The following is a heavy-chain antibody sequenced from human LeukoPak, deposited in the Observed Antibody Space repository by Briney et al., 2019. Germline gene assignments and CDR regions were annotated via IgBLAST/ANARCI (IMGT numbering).Heavy chain of an antibody. D-gene: IGHD4-11*01. V-gene: IGHV4-4*02. CDR2: IHHSVGT. CDR1: GGFISSGNW. J-gene: IGHJ4*02. CDR3: ARKGPATIADY. Sequence: SETLSLTCAVSGGFISSGNWWGWFRQPPGKGLEWIGEIHHSVGTNYNPSLKSRVAISMDKSKNQFSLDVTSVTAADTAMYYCARKGPATIADYWGRGTLVTVSP.